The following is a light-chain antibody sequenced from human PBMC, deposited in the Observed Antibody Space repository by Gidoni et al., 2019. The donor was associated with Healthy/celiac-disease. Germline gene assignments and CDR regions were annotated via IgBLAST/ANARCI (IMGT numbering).Light chain of an antibody. CDR3: QQANSFPYT. Sequence: DIQMTQSPSSVSASVGDRVTITCRASQGIGSWLAWYQQKPGKAPKLLIYAASSLQSGVSSRFSGSGSGTDFTLTISSLQPEDFATYYCQQANSFPYTFXQXTKLEIK. V-gene: IGKV1-12*01. CDR1: QGIGSW. J-gene: IGKJ2*01. CDR2: AAS.